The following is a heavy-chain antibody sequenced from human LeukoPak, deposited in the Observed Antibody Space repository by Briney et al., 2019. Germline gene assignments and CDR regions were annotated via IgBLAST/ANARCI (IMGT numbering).Heavy chain of an antibody. V-gene: IGHV1-8*01. D-gene: IGHD3-3*01. J-gene: IGHJ4*02. CDR1: GYTFDNYD. CDR3: ARGAPVAIFGPGFDEYFEY. CDR2: MNPNSGNT. Sequence: ASVKVSCKTSGYTFDNYDINWVXXXXGXGXXWXXXMNPNSGNTGYAQKFQGRVIMTTNTSMSTAYMELRGLRSEDTAIYYCARGAPVAIFGPGFDEYFEYWGQGTVVAVSS.